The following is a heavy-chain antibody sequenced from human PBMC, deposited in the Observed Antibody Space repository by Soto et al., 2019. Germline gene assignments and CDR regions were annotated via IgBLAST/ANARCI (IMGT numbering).Heavy chain of an antibody. Sequence: SETLSLTCTVSGGSISSGGYYWSWIRQHPGKGLEWIGYIYYSGSTYYNPSLKSRVTISVDTSKNQFSLKLSSVTAADTAVYYCARARGSVLRFMEWFLMDVWGQGTTVTVSS. CDR3: ARARGSVLRFMEWFLMDV. V-gene: IGHV4-31*03. J-gene: IGHJ6*02. CDR1: GGSISSGGYY. CDR2: IYYSGST. D-gene: IGHD3-3*01.